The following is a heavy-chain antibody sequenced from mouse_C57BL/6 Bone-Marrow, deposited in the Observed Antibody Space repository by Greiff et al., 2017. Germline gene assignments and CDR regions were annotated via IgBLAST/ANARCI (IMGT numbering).Heavy chain of an antibody. CDR3: ARGPWFAY. CDR1: GFTFSDYG. V-gene: IGHV5-17*01. J-gene: IGHJ3*01. CDR2: ISSGSSTS. Sequence: EVKLLESGGGLVKPGGSLKLSCAASGFTFSDYGMHWVRQAPEKGLEWVAYISSGSSTSYYADTVKGRFTISRDNAKNTLFLQMTSLRSEDTAMYYCARGPWFAYWGQGTLVTVSA.